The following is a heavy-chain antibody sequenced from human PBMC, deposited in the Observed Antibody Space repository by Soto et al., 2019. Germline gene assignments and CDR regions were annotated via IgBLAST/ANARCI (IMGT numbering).Heavy chain of an antibody. Sequence: DVQLVESGGGLIQPVESLRLSCAAFGLTISGKKYVAWVRQAPGKGLEWVSGLYDVDGSFYADSVRGRFTTSSDSSKTTVYLQMNDLRPDDTAVYYCATWHEREHAYDVWGHGTTVTVSS. J-gene: IGHJ3*01. D-gene: IGHD1-1*01. V-gene: IGHV3-53*01. CDR2: LYDVDGS. CDR1: GLTISGKKY. CDR3: ATWHEREHAYDV.